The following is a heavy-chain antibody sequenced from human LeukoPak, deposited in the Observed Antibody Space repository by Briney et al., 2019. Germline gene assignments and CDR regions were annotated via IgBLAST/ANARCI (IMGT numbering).Heavy chain of an antibody. CDR1: GFTFSNAW. D-gene: IGHD6-13*01. Sequence: GGSLRLSCAASGFTFSNAWMSWVRQAPGKGLEWVGRIKSKTDGGTTDYAAPVKGRFTISRDDSKNTLYLQMNSLKTEDTAVYYCTEQQPAYYYYYGMDVWGQGTTVTVSS. J-gene: IGHJ6*02. V-gene: IGHV3-15*01. CDR2: IKSKTDGGTT. CDR3: TEQQPAYYYYYGMDV.